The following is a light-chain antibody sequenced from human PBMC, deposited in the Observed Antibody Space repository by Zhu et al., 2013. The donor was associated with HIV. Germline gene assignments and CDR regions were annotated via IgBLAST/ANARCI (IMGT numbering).Light chain of an antibody. V-gene: IGLV2-14*01. J-gene: IGLJ2*01. CDR3: SSYTSSSTLVV. CDR2: EVS. CDR1: SSDVGGYNY. Sequence: QSALTQPASVSGSPGQSITISCTGTSSDVGGYNYVSWYQQHPGKAPKLMIYEVSNRPSGVSNRFSGSKSGNTASLTISGLQAEDEADYYCSSYTSSSTLVVFGGGPADRP.